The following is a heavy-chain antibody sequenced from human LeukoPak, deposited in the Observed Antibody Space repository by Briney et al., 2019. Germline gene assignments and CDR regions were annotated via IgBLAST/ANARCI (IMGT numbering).Heavy chain of an antibody. CDR1: GGTFSSYA. Sequence: SVKVSCKASGGTFSSYAISWVRQAPGQGLEWMGGIIPIFGTANYAQKFQGRVTITADESTSTAYMELSSLRSEDTAVYYCARPSYGGNPYDAFDIWGQGTMVTVSS. CDR2: IIPIFGTA. J-gene: IGHJ3*02. V-gene: IGHV1-69*13. CDR3: ARPSYGGNPYDAFDI. D-gene: IGHD4-23*01.